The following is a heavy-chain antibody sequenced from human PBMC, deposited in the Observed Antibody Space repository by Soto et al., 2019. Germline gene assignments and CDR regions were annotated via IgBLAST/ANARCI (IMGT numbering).Heavy chain of an antibody. J-gene: IGHJ6*02. CDR3: ARRVATRGGGYYYYGMDV. Sequence: PSETLSLTCLVSGGSIGSSSYYFGWIRQPPGKGLEWIGYIYYSGSTYYNPSLKSRVTISVDTSKNQFSLKLSSVTAADTAVYYCARRVATRGGGYYYYGMDVWGQGTTVTVS. D-gene: IGHD3-10*01. CDR2: IYYSGST. CDR1: GGSIGSSSYY. V-gene: IGHV4-30-4*08.